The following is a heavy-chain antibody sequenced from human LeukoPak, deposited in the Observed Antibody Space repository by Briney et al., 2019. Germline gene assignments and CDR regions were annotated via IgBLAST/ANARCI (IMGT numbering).Heavy chain of an antibody. CDR1: GYSINSGYY. V-gene: IGHV4-38-2*02. CDR2: IYHSGST. CDR3: ARDLTSTVTTFDY. Sequence: SETLSLTCTVSGYSINSGYYWGRIRQPPGKGLEWIGSIYHSGSTYYNPSLKSRVTISVDTSKNRFSLKLSSVTAADTAVYYCARDLTSTVTTFDYWGQGTLVTVSS. J-gene: IGHJ4*02. D-gene: IGHD4-17*01.